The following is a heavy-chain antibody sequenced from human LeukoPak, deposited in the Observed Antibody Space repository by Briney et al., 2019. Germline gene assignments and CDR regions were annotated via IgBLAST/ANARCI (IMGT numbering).Heavy chain of an antibody. CDR1: GVSFSGYY. CDR2: IHHEGST. CDR3: TAQGGWYIDY. D-gene: IGHD6-19*01. V-gene: IGHV4-34*03. Sequence: SETLSLTCAVYGVSFSGYYWSWIRQPPGKELEWIGEIHHEGSTKYSPSLKSRVTISVDKSKNQFSLKLNSMTAADTAVYYCTAQGGWYIDYWGQGTLVTVSS. J-gene: IGHJ4*02.